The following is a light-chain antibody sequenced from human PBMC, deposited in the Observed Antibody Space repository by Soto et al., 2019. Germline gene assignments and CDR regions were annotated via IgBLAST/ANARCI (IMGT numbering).Light chain of an antibody. CDR2: GAS. V-gene: IGKV3-15*01. Sequence: EIVLTQSPATLSLSPLEIAARSFMASQSVARKLAWYQQKPGQAPRLLIYGASTRATGIPARFSGSGSGTDFALTITSLQAEDFATYYCQQLSMYPSTFGGGTKVDIK. CDR3: QQLSMYPST. CDR1: QSVARK. J-gene: IGKJ4*01.